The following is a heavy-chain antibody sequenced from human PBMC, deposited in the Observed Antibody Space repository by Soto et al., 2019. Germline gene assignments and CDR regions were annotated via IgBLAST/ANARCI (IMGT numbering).Heavy chain of an antibody. V-gene: IGHV1-69*13. D-gene: IGHD3-10*01. J-gene: IGHJ4*01. CDR3: ARVWFYGDNYFPY. CDR1: GGTFGSYA. Sequence: TVEVFGKASGGTFGSYAISGVPQAPEQGLEWMGGILPIFGTANYAQKFQGRVTITADQSKRTAYMELRSLRSEDTTVYYCARVWFYGDNYFPYWG. CDR2: ILPIFGTA.